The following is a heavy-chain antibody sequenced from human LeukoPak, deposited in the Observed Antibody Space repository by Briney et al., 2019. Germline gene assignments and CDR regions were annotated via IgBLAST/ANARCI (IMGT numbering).Heavy chain of an antibody. CDR1: GYTFTNYY. CDR3: ARMFAQGDGAFDI. J-gene: IGHJ3*02. CDR2: INPTAGNT. Sequence: ASVKVSCKASGYTFTNYYLHWVRQAPGQGLEWMGLINPTAGNTYYAQKFQGRVTITADKSTSTAYMELSSLRSEDTAVYYCARMFAQGDGAFDIWGQGTMVTVSS. V-gene: IGHV1-46*01. D-gene: IGHD3-10*02.